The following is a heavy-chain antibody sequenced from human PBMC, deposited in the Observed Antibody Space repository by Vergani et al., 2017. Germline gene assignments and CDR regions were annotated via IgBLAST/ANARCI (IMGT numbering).Heavy chain of an antibody. CDR1: GGSISSSSYY. CDR3: ARGDMVRSYYMDV. D-gene: IGHD3-10*01. J-gene: IGHJ6*03. V-gene: IGHV4-39*01. Sequence: QLQLQESGPGLVKPSETLSLTCTVSGGSISSSSYYWGWIRQPPGKGLEWIGSIYYSGSTYYNQSLESRVTISVDTSKNQFSLKLSSVTAADTAVYYCARGDMVRSYYMDVWGKGTTVTVSS. CDR2: IYYSGST.